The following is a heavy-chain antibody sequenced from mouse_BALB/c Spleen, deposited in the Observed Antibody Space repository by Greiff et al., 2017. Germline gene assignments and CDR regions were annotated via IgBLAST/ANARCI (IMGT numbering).Heavy chain of an antibody. D-gene: IGHD2-1*01. CDR1: GYSITSDYA. CDR2: ISYSGST. CDR3: ARGNYYWYFDV. V-gene: IGHV3-2*02. J-gene: IGHJ1*01. Sequence: EVKLQESGPGLVKPSQSLSLTCTVTGYSITSDYAWNWIRQFPGNKLEWMGYISYSGSTSYNPSLKSRISITRDTSKNQFFLQLNSVTTEDTATYYCARGNYYWYFDVGGAGTTVTVSS.